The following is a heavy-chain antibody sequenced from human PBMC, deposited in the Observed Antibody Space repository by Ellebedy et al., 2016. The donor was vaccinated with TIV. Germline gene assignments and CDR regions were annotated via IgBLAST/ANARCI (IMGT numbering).Heavy chain of an antibody. D-gene: IGHD3-3*01. Sequence: SVKVSXXASGYTFTGYYMHWVRQAPGQGLEWMGGIIPIFGTANYAQKFQGRVTITADESTSTAYMELSSLRSEDTAVYYCAISIEVYDFWSGPTPPSSGMDVWGQGTTVTVSS. CDR3: AISIEVYDFWSGPTPPSSGMDV. J-gene: IGHJ6*02. CDR2: IIPIFGTA. CDR1: GYTFTGYY. V-gene: IGHV1-69*13.